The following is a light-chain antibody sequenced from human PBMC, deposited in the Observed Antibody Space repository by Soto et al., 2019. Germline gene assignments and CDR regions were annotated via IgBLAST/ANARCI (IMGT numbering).Light chain of an antibody. CDR2: VESSGSY. J-gene: IGLJ3*02. CDR3: ETWDSNIRV. V-gene: IGLV4-60*03. CDR1: SGHINYI. Sequence: QSVLTQSSSASASLGSSVKLTCTLSSGHINYIIAWHQQQPGKAPRYLMKVESSGSYNKGSGVPDRFSGSSSGADRYLTISDLQSEDEADYYCETWDSNIRVFGGGTKLTVL.